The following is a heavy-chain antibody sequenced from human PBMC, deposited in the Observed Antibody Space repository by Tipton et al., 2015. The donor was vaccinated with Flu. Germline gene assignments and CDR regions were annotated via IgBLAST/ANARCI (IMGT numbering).Heavy chain of an antibody. Sequence: TLSLTCTVSGGSISSSSYYWSWIRQPAGKGLEWIGRMYTSGSTYYNPSLKSRVTMSVDTSKKQFSLNLSSVTAADTAVYYCARGSGSGTYVVFDNWGQGALVTVSS. CDR1: GGSISSSSYY. D-gene: IGHD3-10*01. J-gene: IGHJ4*02. V-gene: IGHV4-61*02. CDR3: ARGSGSGTYVVFDN. CDR2: MYTSGST.